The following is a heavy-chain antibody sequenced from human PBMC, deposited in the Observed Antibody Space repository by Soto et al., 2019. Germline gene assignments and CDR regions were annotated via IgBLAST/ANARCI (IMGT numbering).Heavy chain of an antibody. V-gene: IGHV1-3*01. J-gene: IGHJ4*02. CDR1: GYTFTSYA. CDR2: INAGNGNT. Sequence: GGSGKVSSQASGYTFTSYAMHWVRQAPGQGLEGMGGINAGNGNTKYSQKFQGGVTITRDTSASTAYMELSSLRSEDTAVYYCARSPCIAVADYWGQGTLVTVSS. CDR3: ARSPCIAVADY. D-gene: IGHD6-19*01.